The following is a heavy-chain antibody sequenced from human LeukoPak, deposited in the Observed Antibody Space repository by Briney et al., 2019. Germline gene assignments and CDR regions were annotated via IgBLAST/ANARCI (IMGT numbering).Heavy chain of an antibody. J-gene: IGHJ4*02. CDR3: ARGAYCGGDCYFDY. D-gene: IGHD2-21*02. Sequence: SETLSLTCTVSGGSTSTYYWNWIRQPAGKGLEWIGRIYASGTTNYNPSLKSRVTMSLDTSKNQFSLKVTSVTAADTAVYYCARGAYCGGDCYFDYWGQGTLVTVSS. V-gene: IGHV4-4*07. CDR1: GGSTSTYY. CDR2: IYASGTT.